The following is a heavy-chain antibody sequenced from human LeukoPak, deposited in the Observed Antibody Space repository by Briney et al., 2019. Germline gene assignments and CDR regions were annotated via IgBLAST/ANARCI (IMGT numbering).Heavy chain of an antibody. D-gene: IGHD6-13*01. Sequence: GASVQVSCKASGYTFTGYYMHWVRQAPGQGLEWMGWINPNSGGTNYAQKFQGRVTMTRDTSISTAYMELSRLRSDDTAVYYCARVIAAAGNWFDPWGQGTLVTVSS. V-gene: IGHV1-2*02. CDR1: GYTFTGYY. J-gene: IGHJ5*02. CDR3: ARVIAAAGNWFDP. CDR2: INPNSGGT.